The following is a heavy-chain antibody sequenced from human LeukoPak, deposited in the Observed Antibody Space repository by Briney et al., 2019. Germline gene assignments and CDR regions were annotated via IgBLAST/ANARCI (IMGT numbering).Heavy chain of an antibody. V-gene: IGHV3-15*01. CDR2: IKSQGSGGTT. CDR1: GFTFSNAW. Sequence: GGSLRLSCAASGFTFSNAWMTWVRQAPGKGLEWVGRIKSQGSGGTTDYAAPVKDRFIISREDSKNTLYLQMNSLKSEDAAVYYCTTVRDISCLSLDYWGQGTLVTVSS. J-gene: IGHJ4*02. CDR3: TTVRDISCLSLDY. D-gene: IGHD2-15*01.